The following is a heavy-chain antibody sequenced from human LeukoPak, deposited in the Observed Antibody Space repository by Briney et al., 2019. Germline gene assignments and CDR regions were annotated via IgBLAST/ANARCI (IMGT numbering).Heavy chain of an antibody. CDR3: ARDEDDGYFDY. V-gene: IGHV1-69*06. D-gene: IGHD3-3*01. CDR1: GGTFSSYA. Sequence: ASVKVSCKASGGTFSSYAISWVRQAPGQGLEWMGGIIPIFGTANCAQKFQGRVTITADKSTSTAYMELSSLRSEDMAVYYCARDEDDGYFDYWGQGTLVTVSS. CDR2: IIPIFGTA. J-gene: IGHJ4*02.